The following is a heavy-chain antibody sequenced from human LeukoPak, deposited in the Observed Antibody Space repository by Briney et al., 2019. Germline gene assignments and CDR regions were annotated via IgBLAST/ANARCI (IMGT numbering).Heavy chain of an antibody. D-gene: IGHD3-22*01. V-gene: IGHV3-30*18. Sequence: PGGSLKPSWEPSGFTFSTYGMHWVRQAPGKGLEWVAVILYDGSNKYYGDSVKGRFTISRDNSKNTLYLQMKRLRAEDTAVYYCAKSTEPYYYDSSGPAPDYWGQGTLVTVSS. J-gene: IGHJ4*02. CDR2: ILYDGSNK. CDR1: GFTFSTYG. CDR3: AKSTEPYYYDSSGPAPDY.